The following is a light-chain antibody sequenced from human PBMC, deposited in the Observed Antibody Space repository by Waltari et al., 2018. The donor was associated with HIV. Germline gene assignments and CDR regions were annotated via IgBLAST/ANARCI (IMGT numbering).Light chain of an antibody. Sequence: QSVLTQPHSISGAPGQRITVPCSGTSSNIGAGYVVHWYQQLPGTAPKLLLYKNKNRPSGVPDRFSASKSDASASLAITGLQAADEGDYFCQSYDTSLSAWVFGGGTRLTVL. CDR3: QSYDTSLSAWV. CDR1: SSNIGAGYV. J-gene: IGLJ2*01. CDR2: KNK. V-gene: IGLV1-40*03.